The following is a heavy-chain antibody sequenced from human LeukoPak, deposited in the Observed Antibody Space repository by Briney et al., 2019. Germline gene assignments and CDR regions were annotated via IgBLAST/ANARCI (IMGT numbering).Heavy chain of an antibody. CDR3: ARGESVVVPAAIGYYYGMDV. CDR1: GFTFSSYA. V-gene: IGHV3-30*04. D-gene: IGHD2-2*01. J-gene: IGHJ6*02. Sequence: GGSLRLSCAAAGFTFSSYAMHWVRQAPGKGLEWVAVISYVGSNKYYADSVKGRFTISRDNSKNTLYLQMNSLRAEDTAVYYCARGESVVVPAAIGYYYGMDVWGQGTTVTVSS. CDR2: ISYVGSNK.